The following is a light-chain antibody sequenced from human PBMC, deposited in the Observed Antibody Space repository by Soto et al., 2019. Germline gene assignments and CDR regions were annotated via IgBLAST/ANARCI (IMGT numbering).Light chain of an antibody. Sequence: QSALTQPPSASGSPGQSVTISCTGTSSDVGGYNFVSWYQQHPGIAPKLLIYEVTKRPSGVPDRFSGSKSGNTASLAVSGLQAEDEADYYCSSYAGNNNRYVFGTGTKLTVL. J-gene: IGLJ1*01. CDR1: SSDVGGYNF. V-gene: IGLV2-8*01. CDR2: EVT. CDR3: SSYAGNNNRYV.